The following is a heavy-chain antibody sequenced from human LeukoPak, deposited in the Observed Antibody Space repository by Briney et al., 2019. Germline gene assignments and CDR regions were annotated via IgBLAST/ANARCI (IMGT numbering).Heavy chain of an antibody. D-gene: IGHD2-15*01. V-gene: IGHV3-30*03. J-gene: IGHJ4*02. CDR2: ISTDGNNE. CDR3: VRARFCTGGTCYSDY. Sequence: GGSLRLSCAASGFTFSSHAMHWVRQAPGKGLEWVSIISTDGNNENYVDSVKGRFTISRDNAKNTLDLQMDSLRVDDTAVYYCVRARFCTGGTCYSDYWGQGILVTVSS. CDR1: GFTFSSHA.